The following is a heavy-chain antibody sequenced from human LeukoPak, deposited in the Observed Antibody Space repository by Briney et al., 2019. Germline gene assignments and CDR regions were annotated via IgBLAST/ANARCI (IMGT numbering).Heavy chain of an antibody. CDR1: GFSLSTNGVG. V-gene: IGHV2-5*01. CDR3: AHRKYYFDNNYPGYLDS. CDR2: IYWNEDK. Sequence: SGPTLVKPTQTLTLACTFSGFSLSTNGVGVGWIRQPPGKALEWLALIYWNEDKRYSPSLKSRLAITKDTSKNQVVLTMTNMDPVDTATYYCAHRKYYFDNNYPGYLDSWGQGALVTVSS. J-gene: IGHJ5*01. D-gene: IGHD3-22*01.